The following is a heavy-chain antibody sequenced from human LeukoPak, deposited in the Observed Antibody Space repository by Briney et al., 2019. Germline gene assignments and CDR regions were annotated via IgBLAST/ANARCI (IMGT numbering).Heavy chain of an antibody. V-gene: IGHV4-39*07. CDR1: GGSISSSSYY. J-gene: IGHJ5*02. D-gene: IGHD4-17*01. Sequence: PSETLSLTCTVPGGSISSSSYYWGWIRQPPGKGLEWIGSIYYSGSTYYNPSLKSRVTISVDTSKNQFSLKLSSVTAADTAVYYCARVPSYGWFDPWGQGTLVTVSS. CDR3: ARVPSYGWFDP. CDR2: IYYSGST.